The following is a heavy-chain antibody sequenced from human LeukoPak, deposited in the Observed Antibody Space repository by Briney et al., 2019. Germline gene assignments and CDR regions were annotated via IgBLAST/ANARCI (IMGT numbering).Heavy chain of an antibody. Sequence: AGTLSLSCAASGCTFSSYAMHWVRQAPGKGLEWVGVIFYDGSTKYDADSVKGRFTTLRDNTKNMLYLQMNSLRAEDTAVYYCAKDLLAKLRCFDYWGQGTLVTVSS. D-gene: IGHD4-23*01. CDR1: GCTFSSYA. CDR2: IFYDGSTK. J-gene: IGHJ4*02. V-gene: IGHV3-30-3*01. CDR3: AKDLLAKLRCFDY.